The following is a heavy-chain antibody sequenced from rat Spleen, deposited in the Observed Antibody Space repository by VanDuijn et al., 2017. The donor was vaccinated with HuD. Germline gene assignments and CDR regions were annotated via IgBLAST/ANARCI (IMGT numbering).Heavy chain of an antibody. J-gene: IGHJ2*01. CDR1: GYSITSSYR. D-gene: IGHD1-12*02. Sequence: EVQLQESGPGLVKPSQSLSLTCSVTGYSITSSYRWNWIRKFPGNKLEWMGYINSAGSTNYNPSLKSRISITRDTSKNQFFLQVNSVTTEDTATYYCARRGYYDGPFDYWGQGVMVTVSS. CDR3: ARRGYYDGPFDY. CDR2: INSAGST. V-gene: IGHV3-3*01.